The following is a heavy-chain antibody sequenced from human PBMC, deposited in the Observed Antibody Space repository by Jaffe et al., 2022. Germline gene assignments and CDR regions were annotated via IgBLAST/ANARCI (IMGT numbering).Heavy chain of an antibody. CDR3: ARIRVWQWLVFGDGSGQYYFDY. Sequence: QVTLKESGPVLVKPTETLTLTCTVSGFSLSNARMGVSWIRQPPGKALEWLAHIFSNDEKSYSTSLKSRLTISKDTSKSQVVLTMTNMDPVDTATYYCARIRVWQWLVFGDGSGQYYFDYWGQGTLVTVSS. CDR2: IFSNDEK. V-gene: IGHV2-26*01. CDR1: GFSLSNARMG. D-gene: IGHD6-19*01. J-gene: IGHJ4*02.